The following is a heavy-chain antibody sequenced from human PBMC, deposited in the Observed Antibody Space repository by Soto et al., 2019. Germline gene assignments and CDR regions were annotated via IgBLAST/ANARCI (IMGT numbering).Heavy chain of an antibody. Sequence: QVQLVQSGAEVKKPGSSVTVSCKASGGTFGNSAISWVRQAPGQGLEWMGGIIPSFPTPEYAQKFPGRVPITADESTTTAYMELTSLKSEYTAVYSCARDKDRQQLGGNYYYGIDVWGQGTRVTVSS. D-gene: IGHD2-15*01. V-gene: IGHV1-69*12. CDR3: ARDKDRQQLGGNYYYGIDV. CDR2: IIPSFPTP. CDR1: GGTFGNSA. J-gene: IGHJ6*02.